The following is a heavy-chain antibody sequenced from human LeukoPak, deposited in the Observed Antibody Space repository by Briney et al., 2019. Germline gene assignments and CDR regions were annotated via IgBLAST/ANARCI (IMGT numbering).Heavy chain of an antibody. CDR3: ARILTMVRGVIDY. CDR1: GGSFSGYY. J-gene: IGHJ4*02. D-gene: IGHD3-10*01. V-gene: IGHV4-34*01. CDR2: INHSRST. Sequence: SETLSLTCAVYGGSFSGYYWSWIRQPPGKGLEWIGEINHSRSTNYNPSLKSRVTISVDTSKNQFSLKLSSVTAADTAVYYYARILTMVRGVIDYWGQGTLVTVSS.